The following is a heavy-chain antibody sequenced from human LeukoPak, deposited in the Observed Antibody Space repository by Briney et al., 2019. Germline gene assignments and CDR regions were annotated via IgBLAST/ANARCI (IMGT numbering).Heavy chain of an antibody. D-gene: IGHD3-16*02. J-gene: IGHJ4*02. CDR2: ISSSSSTI. CDR1: TSNLTSYA. Sequence: GGSLRLSCAASTSNLTSYAMECVRQAPGKGLEWISYISSSSSTIYYADSVKGRFSISRDNAKNSVYLEMNRRGDEDPAVYYCTRRGRYQLPKFDYWGRGTLVTVSS. V-gene: IGHV3-48*02. CDR3: TRRGRYQLPKFDY.